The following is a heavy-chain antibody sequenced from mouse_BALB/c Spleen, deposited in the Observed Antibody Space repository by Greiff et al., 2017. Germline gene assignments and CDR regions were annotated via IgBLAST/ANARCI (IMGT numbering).Heavy chain of an antibody. D-gene: IGHD2-3*01. J-gene: IGHJ2*01. CDR3: VRDDGYYNYFDY. CDR2: IRSKSNNYAT. V-gene: IGHV10-1*02. CDR1: GFTFNTYA. Sequence: EVQRVESGGGLVQPKGSLKLSCAASGFTFNTYAMNWVRQAPGKGLEWVARIRSKSNNYATYYADSVKDRFTISRDDSQSMLYLQMNNLKTEDTAMYYCVRDDGYYNYFDYWGQGTTLTVSS.